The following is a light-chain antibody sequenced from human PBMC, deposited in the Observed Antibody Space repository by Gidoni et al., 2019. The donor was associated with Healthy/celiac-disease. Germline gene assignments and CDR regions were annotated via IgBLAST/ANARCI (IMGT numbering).Light chain of an antibody. CDR3: QQYDNLPFT. J-gene: IGKJ3*01. CDR2: DAS. CDR1: QDISNY. Sequence: DIQMTQSPSSLSASVGDRVTITCQASQDISNYSNWYQQKPGKAPTLLIYDASNLETGVPSRFSGSGSGTDFTFTISSLQPEDIATYYCQQYDNLPFTFGPGTKVDIK. V-gene: IGKV1-33*01.